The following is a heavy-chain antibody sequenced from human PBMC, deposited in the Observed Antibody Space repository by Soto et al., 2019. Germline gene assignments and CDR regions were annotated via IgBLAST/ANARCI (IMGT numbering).Heavy chain of an antibody. V-gene: IGHV4-59*01. Sequence: PSETLSLTCTVSGGSIGSFYWSWIRQPPGKGLEWIGYVYYSGCANYNPSLMSRVSISLDPSKKQFSLQLTSVTAADTAVYYCASGSQLYPSLFDPWGQGTLVTVSS. CDR3: ASGSQLYPSLFDP. CDR2: VYYSGCA. D-gene: IGHD1-26*01. J-gene: IGHJ5*02. CDR1: GGSIGSFY.